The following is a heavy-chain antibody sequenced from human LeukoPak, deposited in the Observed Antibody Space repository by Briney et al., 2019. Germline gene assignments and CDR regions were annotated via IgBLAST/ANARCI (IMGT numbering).Heavy chain of an antibody. CDR3: ARGNGSGSYIPYGMDV. CDR2: IIPILGIA. V-gene: IGHV1-69*04. D-gene: IGHD3-10*01. J-gene: IGHJ6*02. CDR1: GYTFTSYA. Sequence: GASVKVSCKASGYTFTSYAISWVRQAPGQGLEWMGRIIPILGIANYAQKFQGRVTITADKSTSTAYMELSSLRSEDTAVYYCARGNGSGSYIPYGMDVWGQGTTVTVSS.